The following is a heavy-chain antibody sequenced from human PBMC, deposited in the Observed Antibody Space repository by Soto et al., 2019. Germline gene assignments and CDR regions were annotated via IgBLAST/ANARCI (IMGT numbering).Heavy chain of an antibody. CDR1: GFTLGNYA. CDR3: ARYSSGYYSWFDP. Sequence: PGGSLRLSCVASGFTLGNYAMNWVREAPGKGLEWVAVISGSGVTTYYEDSVKGRFTISRDNSKNTLYLQMNSLRADDTALYYCARYSSGYYSWFDPWGQGTLVTVSS. V-gene: IGHV3-23*01. J-gene: IGHJ5*02. CDR2: ISGSGVTT. D-gene: IGHD6-19*01.